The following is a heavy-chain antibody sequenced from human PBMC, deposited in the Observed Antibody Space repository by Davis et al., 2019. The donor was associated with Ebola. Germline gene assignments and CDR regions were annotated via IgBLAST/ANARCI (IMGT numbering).Heavy chain of an antibody. CDR2: ISHSGST. V-gene: IGHV4-39*01. CDR1: GGSISSSDYY. J-gene: IGHJ4*02. CDR3: ARHRSYYYDSSGYYLGYYFDY. Sequence: SETLSLTCTVSGGSISSSDYYWGWIRQPPGKGLEWIGSISHSGSTNYNPSLKSRVTISVDTSKNQFSLKLTSVTAADTAVYYCARHRSYYYDSSGYYLGYYFDYWGQGTLVTVSS. D-gene: IGHD3-22*01.